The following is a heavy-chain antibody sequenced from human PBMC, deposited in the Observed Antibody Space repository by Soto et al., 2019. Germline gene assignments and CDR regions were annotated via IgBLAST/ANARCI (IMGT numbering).Heavy chain of an antibody. Sequence: GGSLRLSCAASGFTFSNYWMSWVRQAPGKGLEWVANIKQDGSKKYYVDSVKGRLTISRDNAKNSLYLQMNSLRAEDTAVYYRATQLWGYSTSWYWACMDVWGEGTTVTVS. J-gene: IGHJ6*02. CDR2: IKQDGSKK. D-gene: IGHD6-13*01. V-gene: IGHV3-7*01. CDR3: ATQLWGYSTSWYWACMDV. CDR1: GFTFSNYW.